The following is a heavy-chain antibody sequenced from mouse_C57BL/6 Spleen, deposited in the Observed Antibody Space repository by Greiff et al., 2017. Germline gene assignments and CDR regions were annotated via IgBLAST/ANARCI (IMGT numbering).Heavy chain of an antibody. CDR2: IDPETGGT. V-gene: IGHV1-15*01. D-gene: IGHD1-1*01. CDR1: GYTFTDYE. Sequence: QVQLQQPGAELVRPGASVTLSCKASGYTFTDYEMHWVKQTPVHGLEWIGAIDPETGGTAYNQKFKGKATLTADKSSSTAYMELRSLTSEDSAVYYCTRVHYGSSLDYWGQGTTLTVSS. J-gene: IGHJ2*01. CDR3: TRVHYGSSLDY.